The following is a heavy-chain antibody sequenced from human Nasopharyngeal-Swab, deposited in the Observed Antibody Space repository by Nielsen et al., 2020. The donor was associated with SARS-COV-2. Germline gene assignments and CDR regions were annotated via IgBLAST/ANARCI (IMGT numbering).Heavy chain of an antibody. V-gene: IGHV3-7*03. D-gene: IGHD6-19*01. CDR3: AREGDSSPEVPDY. Sequence: VRQAPGKGLEWVANIKQDGSEKYYMDSVKGRFTISRDNAKNSLYLQMNSLRSDDTAVYYCAREGDSSPEVPDYWGQGTLVTVSS. J-gene: IGHJ4*02. CDR2: IKQDGSEK.